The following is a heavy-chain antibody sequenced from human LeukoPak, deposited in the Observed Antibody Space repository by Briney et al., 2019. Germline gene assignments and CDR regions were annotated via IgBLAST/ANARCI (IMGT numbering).Heavy chain of an antibody. CDR2: IWYDGSNK. CDR1: GFTFSSYG. Sequence: GGSLRLSCAASGFTFSSYGMHWVRQAPGKGLEWVAVIWYDGSNKYYADSVKGRFTISRDNSKNTLYLQMDSLRAEDTAVYYCARDRDPYARYGMDVWGQGTTVTVSS. D-gene: IGHD3-10*01. V-gene: IGHV3-33*01. CDR3: ARDRDPYARYGMDV. J-gene: IGHJ6*02.